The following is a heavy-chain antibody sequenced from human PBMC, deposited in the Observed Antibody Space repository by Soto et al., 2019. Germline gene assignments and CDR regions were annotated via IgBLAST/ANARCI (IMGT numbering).Heavy chain of an antibody. D-gene: IGHD6-19*01. Sequence: GASVKVSCKASGYTFTGYYMHWVRQAPGQGLEWMGWINPNSGGTIYAQKFQGRVTMTEDTSTDTAYMELSSLRSEDTAVYYCATDGEVAATAGFDYWGQGTLVTVSS. CDR3: ATDGEVAATAGFDY. CDR1: GYTFTGYY. V-gene: IGHV1-2*02. J-gene: IGHJ4*02. CDR2: INPNSGGT.